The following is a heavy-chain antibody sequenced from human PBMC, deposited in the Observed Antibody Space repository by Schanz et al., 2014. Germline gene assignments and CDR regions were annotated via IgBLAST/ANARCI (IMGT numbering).Heavy chain of an antibody. CDR2: ISFSGNTI. CDR1: GLIFSTYT. D-gene: IGHD5-12*01. V-gene: IGHV3-48*01. J-gene: IGHJ6*03. CDR3: ARGGSSGYDFSIYYMDV. Sequence: EVQLVESGGGLVRPGGSLRLSCTTSGLIFSTYTLNWVRQAPGKGLEWISYISFSGNTIYYADSVKGRFTISRDNFKNTLFLQMNSLRAEDTAAYYCARGGSSGYDFSIYYMDVWGKGTTVTVSS.